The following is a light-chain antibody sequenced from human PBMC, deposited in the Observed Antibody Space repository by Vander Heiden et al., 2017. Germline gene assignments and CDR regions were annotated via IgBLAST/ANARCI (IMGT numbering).Light chain of an antibody. Sequence: DIVMTQSPDSLAGSLGDRATINCKSSQSVLYSSNNENYLAWYQQKPGQPPKLLIYWASTRVSGVPDRFSGSGSGTDFTLTIINLQAEDVAVYYCHQDYNPPPTFGRGTKVEIK. J-gene: IGKJ4*01. CDR1: QSVLYSSNNENY. CDR3: HQDYNPPPT. V-gene: IGKV4-1*01. CDR2: WAS.